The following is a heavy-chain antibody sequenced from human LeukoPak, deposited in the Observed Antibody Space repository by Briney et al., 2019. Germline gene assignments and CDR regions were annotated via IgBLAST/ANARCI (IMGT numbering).Heavy chain of an antibody. D-gene: IGHD2-15*01. CDR1: GGSFSGYY. CDR3: ARDLEYCSGGSCYGWYFDL. J-gene: IGHJ2*01. CDR2: INHSGST. Sequence: SETLSLTCAVYGGSFSGYYWSWIRQPPGKGLEWIGEINHSGSTNYNPSLKSRVTISVDTSKNQFSLKLSSVTAADTAVYYCARDLEYCSGGSCYGWYFDLWGRGTLVTVSS. V-gene: IGHV4-34*01.